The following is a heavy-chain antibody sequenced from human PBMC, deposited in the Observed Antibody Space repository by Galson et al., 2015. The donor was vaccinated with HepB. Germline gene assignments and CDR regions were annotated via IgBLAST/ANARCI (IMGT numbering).Heavy chain of an antibody. CDR3: ARDPYDRSGYYLNWFDP. J-gene: IGHJ5*02. Sequence: SVKVSCKASGYTFTHYGITWVRQAPGQGLEWMGWISAYNGNTKYAQKLQGRVTMTTDTSTSTAYMELRSLRSDDTAVYYCARDPYDRSGYYLNWFDPWGQGTLVTVSS. D-gene: IGHD3-22*01. CDR1: GYTFTHYG. CDR2: ISAYNGNT. V-gene: IGHV1-18*01.